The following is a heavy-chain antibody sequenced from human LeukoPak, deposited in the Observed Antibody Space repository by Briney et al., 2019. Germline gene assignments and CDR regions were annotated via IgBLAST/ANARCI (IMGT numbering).Heavy chain of an antibody. CDR2: IYYSGST. CDR3: ARWRGSYQSNDY. CDR1: GGSISSSSYY. V-gene: IGHV4-39*01. D-gene: IGHD3-10*01. J-gene: IGHJ4*02. Sequence: NPSETLSLTCTVSGGSISSSSYYWGWIRQPPGKGLEWIGSIYYSGSTYYNPSLKSRVTISVDTSKNQFSLELSSVTAADTAVYYCARWRGSYQSNDYWGQGTLVTVSS.